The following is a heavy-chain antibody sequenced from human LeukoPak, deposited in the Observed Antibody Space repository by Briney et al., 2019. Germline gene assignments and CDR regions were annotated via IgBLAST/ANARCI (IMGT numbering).Heavy chain of an antibody. Sequence: PGWALTLSCPASGFTFSSYWMHWVRQAPGNGQVWVSRISSDGSSTSYADSVKGRFTISRDNAKDTLYLQMNSLRAEDTAVYYCARVVYCTRTSCPLDSWGQGTLVTVSP. CDR2: ISSDGSST. J-gene: IGHJ4*02. V-gene: IGHV3-74*01. CDR1: GFTFSSYW. CDR3: ARVVYCTRTSCPLDS. D-gene: IGHD2-2*01.